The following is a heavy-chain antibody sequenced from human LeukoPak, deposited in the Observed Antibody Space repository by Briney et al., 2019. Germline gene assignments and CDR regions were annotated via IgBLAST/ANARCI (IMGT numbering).Heavy chain of an antibody. V-gene: IGHV4-34*01. CDR2: INHSGST. J-gene: IGHJ4*02. CDR1: GGSFSGYY. Sequence: SETLSLTCAVYGGSFSGYYWSWIRQPPGKGLEWIGEINHSGSTNYNPSLKSRVTISVDTSENQFSLKLSSVTAADTAVYYCARGRGPTRALEKDIVVVPAEVGFDYWGQGTLVTVSS. CDR3: ARGRGPTRALEKDIVVVPAEVGFDY. D-gene: IGHD2-2*01.